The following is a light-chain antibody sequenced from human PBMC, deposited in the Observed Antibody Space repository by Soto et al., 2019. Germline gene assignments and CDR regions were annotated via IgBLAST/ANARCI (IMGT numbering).Light chain of an antibody. CDR1: QGISNY. CDR2: EAS. Sequence: DIQMTQSPSSLSASVGDRVTITCRASQGISNYLAWYQQKPGKLPKLLIYEASTLQSGVPSRFSGSGFGTDFTLTISSLQPEDVAAYYCQKYNSAPSTFGQGTRLEIK. V-gene: IGKV1-27*01. J-gene: IGKJ5*01. CDR3: QKYNSAPST.